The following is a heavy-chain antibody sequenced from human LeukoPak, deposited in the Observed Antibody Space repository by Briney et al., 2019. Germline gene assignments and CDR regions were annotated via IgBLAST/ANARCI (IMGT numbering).Heavy chain of an antibody. CDR3: ARERVGESTTWYDLGYYYHGLDV. J-gene: IGHJ6*02. Sequence: GGSLRLSCAASGFTFSSYGMHWVRQAPGKGLEWVAVISYDGSQKYYADSVKGRFTNSRDNSKNLLSLQLNNLRPEDTALYYCARERVGESTTWYDLGYYYHGLDVWGQGTTVIVSS. D-gene: IGHD3-10*01. CDR2: ISYDGSQK. V-gene: IGHV3-30*19. CDR1: GFTFSSYG.